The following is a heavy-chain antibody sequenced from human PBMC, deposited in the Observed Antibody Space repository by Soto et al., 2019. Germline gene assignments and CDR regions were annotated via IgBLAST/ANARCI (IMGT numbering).Heavy chain of an antibody. Sequence: ASVKVSCEASGYTFTSYGISWVRQAPGQGLEWMGWISAYNGNTNYAQKLQGRVTMTTDTSTSTAYMELRSLRSDDTAVYYCARGVSTAESYYDYVWGSYRYTSRAFDIWGQGTMVTVSS. J-gene: IGHJ3*02. CDR1: GYTFTSYG. V-gene: IGHV1-18*04. CDR3: ARGVSTAESYYDYVWGSYRYTSRAFDI. D-gene: IGHD3-16*02. CDR2: ISAYNGNT.